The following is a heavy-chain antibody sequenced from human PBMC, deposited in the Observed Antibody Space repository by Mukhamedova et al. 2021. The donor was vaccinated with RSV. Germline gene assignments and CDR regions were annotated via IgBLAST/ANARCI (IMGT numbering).Heavy chain of an antibody. D-gene: IGHD3-9*01. CDR2: ISHDGVT. J-gene: IGHJ6*03. Sequence: ISHDGVTNYNPSFKSRVTISLDTSTTQFSLRLSSVTAADTAVYYCARGITGFFDYGYMDVRDKGTTVTVS. CDR3: ARGITGFFDYGYMDV. V-gene: IGHV4-34*01.